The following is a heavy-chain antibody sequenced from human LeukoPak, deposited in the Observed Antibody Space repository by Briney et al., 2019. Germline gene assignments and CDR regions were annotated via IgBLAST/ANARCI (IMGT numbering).Heavy chain of an antibody. D-gene: IGHD2-2*01. J-gene: IGHJ4*02. CDR2: ISGSGGST. Sequence: SGGSLRLSCAASGFTFSSYAMSWVRQAPGKGLEWVSAISGSGGSTYYADSVKGRFTISRDNSKNTLYLQMNSLRAEDTAVYYCAKRYCSSTSCSARFDYWGQGTLITVSS. CDR3: AKRYCSSTSCSARFDY. V-gene: IGHV3-23*01. CDR1: GFTFSSYA.